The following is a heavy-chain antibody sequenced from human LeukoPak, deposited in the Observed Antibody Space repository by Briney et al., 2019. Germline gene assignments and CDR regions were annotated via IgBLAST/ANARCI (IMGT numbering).Heavy chain of an antibody. CDR1: GFTFSSYA. D-gene: IGHD2-2*01. CDR2: ISSSSSYI. J-gene: IGHJ4*02. Sequence: GGSLRLSCAASGFTFSSYAMSWVRQAPGKGLEWVSSISSSSSYIYYADSVKGRFTISRDNAKNSLYLQMNSLRAEDTAVYYCARDLRYCSSTSCSFEADFDYWGQGTLVTVSS. V-gene: IGHV3-21*01. CDR3: ARDLRYCSSTSCSFEADFDY.